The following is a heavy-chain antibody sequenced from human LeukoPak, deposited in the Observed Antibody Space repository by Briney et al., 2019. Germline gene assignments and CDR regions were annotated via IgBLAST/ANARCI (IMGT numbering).Heavy chain of an antibody. Sequence: SETLSLTCTVSGGSIGSSNYYWDWIRQPPGKGLEWIGTIYYSGSTYYNPSLKSRVTISVDTSKNQFSLKLTSVTATDTAVYYCARHLFGSGYYPDYWGQGTLVTVSS. D-gene: IGHD3-22*01. V-gene: IGHV4-39*01. CDR1: GGSIGSSNYY. J-gene: IGHJ4*02. CDR3: ARHLFGSGYYPDY. CDR2: IYYSGST.